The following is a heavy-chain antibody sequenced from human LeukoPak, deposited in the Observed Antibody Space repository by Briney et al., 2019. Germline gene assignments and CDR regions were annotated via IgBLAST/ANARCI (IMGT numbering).Heavy chain of an antibody. Sequence: SETLSLTCTVSGGSISSSSYYWGWIRQPPGKGLEWIGSIYYSGSTYYNPSLKSRVTISVDTSKNQFSLKLSSVTAADTAVYYCARDSVRSTPTRWGQGTLVTVSS. CDR3: ARDSVRSTPTR. CDR1: GGSISSSSYY. J-gene: IGHJ4*02. V-gene: IGHV4-39*07. D-gene: IGHD3-3*01. CDR2: IYYSGST.